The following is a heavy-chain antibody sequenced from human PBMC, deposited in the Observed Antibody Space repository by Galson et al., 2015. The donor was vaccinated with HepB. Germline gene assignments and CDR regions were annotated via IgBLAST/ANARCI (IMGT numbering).Heavy chain of an antibody. CDR3: ARRRYYGSGSYYRGVAYFDY. CDR1: GYSFTSYW. J-gene: IGHJ4*02. D-gene: IGHD3-10*01. V-gene: IGHV5-51*03. CDR2: IYPGDSDT. Sequence: QSGAEVTKPGESLKISCKGSGYSFTSYWIGWVRQMPGKGLEWMGIIYPGDSDTRYSPSFQGQVTISADKSISTAYLQWSSLKASDTAMYYCARRRYYGSGSYYRGVAYFDYWGQGTLVTVSS.